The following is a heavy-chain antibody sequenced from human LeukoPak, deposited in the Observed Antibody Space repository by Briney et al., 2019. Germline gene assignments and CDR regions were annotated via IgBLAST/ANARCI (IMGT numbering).Heavy chain of an antibody. D-gene: IGHD5-18*01. V-gene: IGHV4-61*08. CDR2: IYYSGST. J-gene: IGHJ4*02. CDR1: GGSISSGGYY. Sequence: SQTLSLTCTVSGGSISSGGYYWSWIRQHPGKGLEWIGYIYYSGSTNYNPSLKSRVTISVDTSKNQFSLKLSSVTAADTAVYYCARAADTAMKPFDYWGQGTLVTVSS. CDR3: ARAADTAMKPFDY.